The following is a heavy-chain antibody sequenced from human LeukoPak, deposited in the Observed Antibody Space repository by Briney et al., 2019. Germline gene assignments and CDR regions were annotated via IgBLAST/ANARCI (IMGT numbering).Heavy chain of an antibody. D-gene: IGHD3-9*01. CDR3: ARTLGPILTGYDFDY. CDR1: GFTFSSYE. CDR2: ISSSGSTI. V-gene: IGHV3-48*03. Sequence: GGSLRLSCAASGFTFSSYEMNWVRQAPGKGLEWVSYISSSGSTIYYADSVRGRFTISRDNAKNSLYLQMNSLRAEDTAVYYCARTLGPILTGYDFDYWGQGTLVTVSS. J-gene: IGHJ4*02.